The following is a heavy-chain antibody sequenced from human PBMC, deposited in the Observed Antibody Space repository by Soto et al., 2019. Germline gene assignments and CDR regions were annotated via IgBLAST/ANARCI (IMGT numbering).Heavy chain of an antibody. CDR1: GSTIDDYA. J-gene: IGHJ4*02. Sequence: GGSLRLSCVVSGSTIDDYAMHWVRQVPGKGLEWVSGIFWVGGGTGYADSVKGRFTISRDRAKNSLSLQMNSLRIEDTAVYYCGKELSPGGLESWGQGTLVTVSS. CDR3: GKELSPGGLES. D-gene: IGHD3-16*01. CDR2: IFWVGGGT. V-gene: IGHV3-9*01.